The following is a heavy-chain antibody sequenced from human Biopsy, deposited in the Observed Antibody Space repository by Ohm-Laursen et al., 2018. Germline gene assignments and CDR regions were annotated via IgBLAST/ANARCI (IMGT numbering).Heavy chain of an antibody. CDR1: GFTFATYG. Sequence: SLRLSCAASGFTFATYGMSWVRQAPGKGLEWVSGISSTGNSTYYADSVKGRFTISRDNSKNTLYLQLNSLRVEDTALDYCAKDRRTMRVWYFDLWGRGTLVTVSS. J-gene: IGHJ2*01. CDR2: ISSTGNST. CDR3: AKDRRTMRVWYFDL. D-gene: IGHD4/OR15-4a*01. V-gene: IGHV3-23*01.